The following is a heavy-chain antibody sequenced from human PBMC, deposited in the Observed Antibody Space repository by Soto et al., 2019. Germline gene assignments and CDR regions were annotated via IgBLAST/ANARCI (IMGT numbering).Heavy chain of an antibody. CDR2: IYYSGST. J-gene: IGHJ4*02. D-gene: IGHD3-16*02. V-gene: IGHV4-59*01. CDR3: ARFNYDYVWGSYHYLDY. Sequence: SETLSLTCTVSGGSISSYYWSWIRQPPGKGLEWIGYIYYSGSTNYNPSLKSRVTISVDTSKNQFSLKLSSVTAADTAVYYCARFNYDYVWGSYHYLDYQGQGTLVTVSP. CDR1: GGSISSYY.